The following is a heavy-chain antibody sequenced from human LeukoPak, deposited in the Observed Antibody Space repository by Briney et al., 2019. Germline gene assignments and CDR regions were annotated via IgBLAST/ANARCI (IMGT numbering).Heavy chain of an antibody. CDR2: ISSSGST. CDR3: ARDRTQWYSSNWYGPFDP. V-gene: IGHV4-61*02. CDR1: GDSISSGDYY. J-gene: IGHJ5*02. Sequence: SQTLSLTCTVSGDSISSGDYYWSWIRQPAGKGLEWIGRISSSGSTNYNPSLKSRVTISVDTSRNQFSLNLSSVTAADTAVYYCARDRTQWYSSNWYGPFDPWGQGTLVTVSS. D-gene: IGHD6-19*01.